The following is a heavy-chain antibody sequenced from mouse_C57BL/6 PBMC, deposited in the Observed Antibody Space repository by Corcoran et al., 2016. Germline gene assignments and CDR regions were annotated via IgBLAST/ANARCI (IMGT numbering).Heavy chain of an antibody. J-gene: IGHJ4*01. V-gene: IGHV1-18*01. D-gene: IGHD1-1*01. Sequence: EVQLQQSGPELAKPGASVKIPCKASGYTFTAYTMHWVKQSHGKSLEWIGDINPNNGGIIYNQKFKDKATLTVDKSSSTASMQLRSLTSEDTAVYYCARFYSGIGYYVMDYWGQGTSVTVSS. CDR1: GYTFTAYT. CDR3: ARFYSGIGYYVMDY. CDR2: INPNNGGI.